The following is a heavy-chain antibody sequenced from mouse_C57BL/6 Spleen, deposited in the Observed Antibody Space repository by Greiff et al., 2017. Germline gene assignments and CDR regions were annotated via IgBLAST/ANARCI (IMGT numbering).Heavy chain of an antibody. Sequence: DVKLVESGGGLVKPGGSLKLSCAASGFTFSDYGMHWVRQAPEKGLEWVAYISSGSSTIYYAATVKGRFTISRDNAKNTLFPQMTSLRCEDTAMYYCARPGYGYDFAYWGQGTLVTVSA. V-gene: IGHV5-17*01. CDR1: GFTFSDYG. CDR3: ARPGYGYDFAY. D-gene: IGHD2-2*01. J-gene: IGHJ3*01. CDR2: ISSGSSTI.